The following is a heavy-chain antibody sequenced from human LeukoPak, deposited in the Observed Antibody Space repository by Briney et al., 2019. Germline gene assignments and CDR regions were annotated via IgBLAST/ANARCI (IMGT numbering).Heavy chain of an antibody. CDR3: ARVRGAYCSSTSCYSPYYYYYYGMDV. D-gene: IGHD2-2*01. J-gene: IGHJ6*02. V-gene: IGHV3-30-3*01. CDR1: GFTFSSYA. CDR2: ISYDGSNK. Sequence: PGRSLRLSCAASGFTFSSYAMHWVRQAPGKGLEWVAVISYDGSNKYYADSVKGRFTISRDNSKNTLYLQMNSLRAEDTAVYYCARVRGAYCSSTSCYSPYYYYYYGMDVWGQGTTVTVSS.